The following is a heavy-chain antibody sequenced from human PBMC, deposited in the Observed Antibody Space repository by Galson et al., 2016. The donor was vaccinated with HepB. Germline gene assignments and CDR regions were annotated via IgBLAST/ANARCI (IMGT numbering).Heavy chain of an antibody. CDR2: ISDNGGST. D-gene: IGHD3-22*01. CDR1: GFTFSSYA. V-gene: IGHV3-23*01. CDR3: ARGDNRGYFYGYEH. Sequence: SLRLSCAASGFTFSSYAMSWVRQAPGKGLEWVSGISDNGGSTFYADSVKGRFTISRDNSKNTVYLQMNSLRAEDTAVYFCARGDNRGYFYGYEHWGQGTLVTVSS. J-gene: IGHJ4*02.